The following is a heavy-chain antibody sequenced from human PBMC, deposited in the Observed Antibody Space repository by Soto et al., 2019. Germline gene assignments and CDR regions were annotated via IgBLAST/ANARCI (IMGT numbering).Heavy chain of an antibody. CDR1: GFTFSSYW. D-gene: IGHD6-19*01. Sequence: GSLRLSCAASGFTFSSYWMSWVRQAPGKGLEWVANIKQDGSEKYYVDSVKGRFTISRDNAKNSLYLQMNSLRAEDTAVYYCARDFGSGWYGSAFDIWGQGTMVTVSS. J-gene: IGHJ3*02. V-gene: IGHV3-7*01. CDR3: ARDFGSGWYGSAFDI. CDR2: IKQDGSEK.